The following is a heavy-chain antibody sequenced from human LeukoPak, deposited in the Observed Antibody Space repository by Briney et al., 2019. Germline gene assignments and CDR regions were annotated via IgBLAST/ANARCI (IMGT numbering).Heavy chain of an antibody. D-gene: IGHD5-12*01. CDR2: IWYDGSNK. J-gene: IGHJ4*02. CDR1: GFTFSSYG. Sequence: GRSLRLSCAASGFTFSSYGMHWVRQAPGKGLEWVAVIWYDGSNKYYADSVKGRFTISRDNSKNTLYLQMNSLRAEDTAVYYCARDPYSGYDSYYLDYWGQGTLVTVSS. V-gene: IGHV3-33*01. CDR3: ARDPYSGYDSYYLDY.